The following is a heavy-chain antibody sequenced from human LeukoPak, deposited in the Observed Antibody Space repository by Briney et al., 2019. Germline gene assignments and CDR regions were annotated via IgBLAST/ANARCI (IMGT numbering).Heavy chain of an antibody. CDR2: INHSGST. J-gene: IGHJ4*02. Sequence: SETLSLTCTVSGGSISSSSYYWSWIRQPPGKGLEWIGEINHSGSTNYNPSLKSRVTISVDTSKKQFSLKLSSVTAADTAVYYCARRWLQFQGEMRIDYWGQGTLVTLSS. V-gene: IGHV4-39*07. CDR3: ARRWLQFQGEMRIDY. D-gene: IGHD5-24*01. CDR1: GGSISSSSYY.